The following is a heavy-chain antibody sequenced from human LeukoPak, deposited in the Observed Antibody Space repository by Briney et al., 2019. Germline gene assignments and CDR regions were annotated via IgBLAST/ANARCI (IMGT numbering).Heavy chain of an antibody. CDR2: INHSGST. V-gene: IGHV4-38-2*02. CDR1: GYSISSGYH. Sequence: SETLSLTCTVSGYSISSGYHWGWIRKPPGKGLEWIGSINHSGSTYYNPSLKSRVTISVDTSKNQFSLKLSSVTAADTAVYYCANSGSYYIWYFDLWGRGTLVTVSS. D-gene: IGHD1-26*01. CDR3: ANSGSYYIWYFDL. J-gene: IGHJ2*01.